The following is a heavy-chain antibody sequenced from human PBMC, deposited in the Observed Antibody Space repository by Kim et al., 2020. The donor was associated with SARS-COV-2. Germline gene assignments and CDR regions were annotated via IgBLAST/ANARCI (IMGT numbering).Heavy chain of an antibody. CDR1: GGSISSSSYY. CDR3: ARSRDYITMIVVVKKDAFDI. V-gene: IGHV4-39*07. D-gene: IGHD3-22*01. CDR2: IYYSGST. Sequence: SETLSLTCTVSGGSISSSSYYWGWIRQPPGKGLEWIGSIYYSGSTYYNPSLKSRVTISVDTSKNQFSLKLSSVTAADTAVYYCARSRDYITMIVVVKKDAFDIWGQGTMVTVSS. J-gene: IGHJ3*02.